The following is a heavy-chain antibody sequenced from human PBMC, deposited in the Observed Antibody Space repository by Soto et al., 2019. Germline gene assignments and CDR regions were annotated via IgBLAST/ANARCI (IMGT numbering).Heavy chain of an antibody. CDR3: ARDRSRIAVAGYYYYYGMDV. CDR2: INPNSGGT. V-gene: IGHV1-2*04. CDR1: GYTFTGYY. Sequence: SVKVSCKASGYTFTGYYMHWVRQAPGQGLEWMGWINPNSGGTNYAQKFQGWVTMTRDTSISTAYMELSRLRSDDTAVYYCARDRSRIAVAGYYYYYGMDVWGQGTTVTVYS. J-gene: IGHJ6*02. D-gene: IGHD6-19*01.